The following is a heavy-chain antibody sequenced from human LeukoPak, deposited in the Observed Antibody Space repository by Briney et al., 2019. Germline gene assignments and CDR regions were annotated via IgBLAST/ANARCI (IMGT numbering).Heavy chain of an antibody. V-gene: IGHV1-69*13. CDR2: IIPIFGTA. CDR3: ARDLRGYGSGSYYGLRRSYYYYYMDV. D-gene: IGHD3-10*01. J-gene: IGHJ6*03. Sequence: ASVKVSCKASGGTFSSYVISWVRQAPGQGLEWMGGIIPIFGTANYAQKFQGRVTITADESTSTAYMELSSLRSEDTAVYYCARDLRGYGSGSYYGLRRSYYYYYMDVWGKGTTVTVSS. CDR1: GGTFSSYV.